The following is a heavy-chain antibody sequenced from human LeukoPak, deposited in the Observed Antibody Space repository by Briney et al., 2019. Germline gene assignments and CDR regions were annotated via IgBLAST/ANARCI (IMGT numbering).Heavy chain of an antibody. Sequence: PGGSLGLSCAASGFTFSGSAIHWVRQASGKGLEWVGHIRSKTNNYATAYAASVKGRFTFSRDDSKNMAYLQMNSLKTEDTAVYYCTSYPRTTSPYWGQGTLVTVSS. CDR2: IRSKTNNYAT. CDR3: TSYPRTTSPY. D-gene: IGHD2-2*01. J-gene: IGHJ4*02. V-gene: IGHV3-73*01. CDR1: GFTFSGSA.